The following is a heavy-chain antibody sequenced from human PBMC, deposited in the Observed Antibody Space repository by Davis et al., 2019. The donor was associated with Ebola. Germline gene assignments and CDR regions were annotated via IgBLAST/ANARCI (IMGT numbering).Heavy chain of an antibody. D-gene: IGHD2-2*01. J-gene: IGHJ6*03. CDR2: IYSGGST. CDR3: AKRRRSTSRAYYYYMDV. V-gene: IGHV3-23*03. CDR1: GFTFSSYS. Sequence: GESLKISCAASGFTFSSYSMNWVRQAPGKGLEWVSVIYSGGSTYYADSVKGRFTISRDNSKNTLYLQMNSLRAEDTAVYYCAKRRRSTSRAYYYYMDVWGKGTTVTVSS.